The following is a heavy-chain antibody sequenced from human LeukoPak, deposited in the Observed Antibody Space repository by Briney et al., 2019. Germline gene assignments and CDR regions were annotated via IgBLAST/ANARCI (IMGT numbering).Heavy chain of an antibody. J-gene: IGHJ4*02. D-gene: IGHD6-13*01. CDR2: INPNSGGT. CDR1: GYTFTGYY. Sequence: GASVKVSCKASGYTFTGYYMHWVRQAPGQGLEWMGWINPNSGGTNYAQKFQGRVTMTRDTSISTAYMELSRLRSDDTAVYYCARDLGIAAAGTSDYWGQGTLVTVPS. V-gene: IGHV1-2*02. CDR3: ARDLGIAAAGTSDY.